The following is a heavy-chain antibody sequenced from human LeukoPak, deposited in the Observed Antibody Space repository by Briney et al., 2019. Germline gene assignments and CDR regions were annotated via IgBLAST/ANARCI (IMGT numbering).Heavy chain of an antibody. D-gene: IGHD4-17*01. CDR2: IRGSGGST. V-gene: IGHV3-23*01. CDR3: ARVDYGDYDFDY. Sequence: GGSLRLSCAASGFSFTSYAMSWVRQAPEKGLEWVSAIRGSGGSTNYADSVRGRFTISRDNSKNTLYLQMNSLRAEDTAVYYCARVDYGDYDFDYWGQGTLVTVSS. CDR1: GFSFTSYA. J-gene: IGHJ4*02.